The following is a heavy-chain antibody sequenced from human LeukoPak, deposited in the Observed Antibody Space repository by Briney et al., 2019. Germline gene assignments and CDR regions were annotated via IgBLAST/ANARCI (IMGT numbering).Heavy chain of an antibody. J-gene: IGHJ5*02. V-gene: IGHV4-38-2*02. D-gene: IGHD3-10*01. CDR1: DYSITSDYY. Sequence: SETLSLTCALSDYSITSDYYWGWIRQPPGKGLEWIGSMYHSGSTYYNPSLKSRVTISVDTSKNQFSLKLTSVTAADTAVYYCAREGSTSGTNWFDPWGQGTLVTVSS. CDR3: AREGSTSGTNWFDP. CDR2: MYHSGST.